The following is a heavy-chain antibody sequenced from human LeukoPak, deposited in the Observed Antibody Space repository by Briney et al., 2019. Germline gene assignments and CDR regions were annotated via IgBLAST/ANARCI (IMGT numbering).Heavy chain of an antibody. D-gene: IGHD3-3*01. CDR1: GYTFTSYY. V-gene: IGHV1-46*01. Sequence: ASVKVSCKASGYTFTSYYMHWVRQAPGQGLEWMGIINPSGGSTSYAQKFQGRVTMTRDMSTSTVYMELSSLRSEDTAVYYCARDRASNYDFWSGYYSSTSLFDPWGQGTLVTVSS. CDR3: ARDRASNYDFWSGYYSSTSLFDP. CDR2: INPSGGST. J-gene: IGHJ5*02.